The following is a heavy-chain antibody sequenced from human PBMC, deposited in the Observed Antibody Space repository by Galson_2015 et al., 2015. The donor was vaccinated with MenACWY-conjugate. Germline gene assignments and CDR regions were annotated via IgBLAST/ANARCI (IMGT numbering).Heavy chain of an antibody. CDR3: ARSGGMDV. CDR2: ISDAGGRI. Sequence: PLRLSCAASGFTFNTYVMNWVRQAPGKGLEWVSTISDAGGRIYYADSVTGRFTIARDNSRNTLILQMTSLRADDTAVYFCARSGGMDVWGQGTTVTVSS. V-gene: IGHV3-23*01. J-gene: IGHJ6*02. CDR1: GFTFNTYV.